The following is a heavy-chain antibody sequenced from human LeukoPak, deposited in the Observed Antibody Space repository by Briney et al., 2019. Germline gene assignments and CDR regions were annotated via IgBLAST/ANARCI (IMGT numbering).Heavy chain of an antibody. Sequence: GGSLRLSCAASGFTFSNYGMHWVRQAPGKGLEWVAVISYDGSNKYYADSVKGRFTISRDNSKNTLYLQMNSLRAEDTAVYYCARVYTIFGVVITDGMDVWGQGTTVTVSS. CDR3: ARVYTIFGVVITDGMDV. CDR1: GFTFSNYG. CDR2: ISYDGSNK. D-gene: IGHD3-3*01. V-gene: IGHV3-30*03. J-gene: IGHJ6*02.